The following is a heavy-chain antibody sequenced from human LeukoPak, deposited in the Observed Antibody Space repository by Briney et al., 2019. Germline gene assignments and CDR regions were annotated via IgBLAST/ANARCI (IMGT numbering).Heavy chain of an antibody. CDR2: ISYDGSNK. V-gene: IGHV3-30-3*01. J-gene: IGHJ4*02. D-gene: IGHD3-22*01. CDR1: GFTFSSYA. CDR3: AKDPEYYYDSSGYYDY. Sequence: GRSLRLSCTASGFTFSSYAMHWVRQAPGKGLEWVAVISYDGSNKYYADSVKGRFTISRDNSKNTLYLQMNSLRAEDTAVYYCAKDPEYYYDSSGYYDYWGQGTLVTVSS.